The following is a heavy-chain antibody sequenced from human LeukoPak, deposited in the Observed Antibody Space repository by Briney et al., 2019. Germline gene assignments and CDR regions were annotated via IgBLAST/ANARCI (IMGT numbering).Heavy chain of an antibody. CDR1: GGSISSSSYY. CDR3: ARVIGYFDWFSADYYYYGMDV. CDR2: IYYSGST. J-gene: IGHJ6*02. V-gene: IGHV4-39*07. Sequence: SETLSLTCTVSGGSISSSSYYWGWIRQPPGKGLEWIGSIYYSGSTYYNPSIKSRVTISVDTSKNQFSLKLSSVTAADTAVYYCARVIGYFDWFSADYYYYGMDVWGQGTTVTVSS. D-gene: IGHD3-9*01.